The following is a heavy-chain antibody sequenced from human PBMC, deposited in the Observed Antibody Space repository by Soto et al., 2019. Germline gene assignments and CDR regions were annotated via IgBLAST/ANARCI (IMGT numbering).Heavy chain of an antibody. D-gene: IGHD2-15*01. CDR1: GGTFSSYA. CDR3: ARGSRDIPNLYYYYGMDV. CDR2: IIPIFGTT. Sequence: QVHLVQSGAEVKKPGSSVKVSCKASGGTFSSYAISWVRQAPGQGLEWMGGIIPIFGTTNYAQKFQGRVTITADKSTSTAYMELSSLRSEDTAVYYCARGSRDIPNLYYYYGMDVWGQGTTVTVSS. V-gene: IGHV1-69*06. J-gene: IGHJ6*02.